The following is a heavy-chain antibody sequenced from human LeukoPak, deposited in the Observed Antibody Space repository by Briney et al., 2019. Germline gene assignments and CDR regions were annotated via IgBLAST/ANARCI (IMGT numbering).Heavy chain of an antibody. Sequence: PGGSLRLSCAASGFTFSSYWMHWVRQAPGKGLEWVSVIYSGGSTYYADSVKGRFTISRDNSENTLYLQMNSLRAEDTAVYYCAKEYGYTYGEFDYWGQGTLVTVSS. V-gene: IGHV3-53*01. CDR3: AKEYGYTYGEFDY. D-gene: IGHD5-18*01. CDR2: IYSGGST. CDR1: GFTFSSYW. J-gene: IGHJ4*02.